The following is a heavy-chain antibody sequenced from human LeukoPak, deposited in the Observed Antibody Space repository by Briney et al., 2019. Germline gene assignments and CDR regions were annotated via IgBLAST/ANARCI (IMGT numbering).Heavy chain of an antibody. D-gene: IGHD6-13*01. J-gene: IGHJ3*02. CDR1: GFTFSSYS. CDR2: ISSSSSTI. Sequence: AGGSLRLSCAASGFTFSSYSMNWVRQAPGKGLEWVSYISSSSSTIYYADSVKGRFTISRDNAKNSLYLQMNSLRAEDTAVYYCARAEQHDAFDIWGQGTMVTVSS. CDR3: ARAEQHDAFDI. V-gene: IGHV3-48*01.